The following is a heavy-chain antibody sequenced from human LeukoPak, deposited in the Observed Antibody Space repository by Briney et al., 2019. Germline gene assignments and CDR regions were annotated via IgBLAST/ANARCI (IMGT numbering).Heavy chain of an antibody. Sequence: SETLSLTCTVSGGSISNYYWSWIRQPPGKGLEWIGYIYYTGSTNYNPSLKSRVTISVDTSKNQFSLKMRSVTAADTALYYCARGYTRGFDTWGQGTLVTVSS. V-gene: IGHV4-59*01. CDR3: ARGYTRGFDT. CDR1: GGSISNYY. D-gene: IGHD6-13*01. CDR2: IYYTGST. J-gene: IGHJ5*02.